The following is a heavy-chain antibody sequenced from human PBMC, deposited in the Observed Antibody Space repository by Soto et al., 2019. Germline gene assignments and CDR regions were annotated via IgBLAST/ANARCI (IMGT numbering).Heavy chain of an antibody. D-gene: IGHD2-8*01. J-gene: IGHJ4*02. V-gene: IGHV4-39*01. CDR2: FYYSGSP. Sequence: QLQLQESGPGLVKPSETLSLTCTVSGDSIRSSSHYWAWNRQPPGKGLEWIGGFYYSGSPYYNPSLKSRLTIFVDTSKNQLSLNLNSVTAADTAVYYCYINGYWGQGTLVTVSS. CDR3: YINGY. CDR1: GDSIRSSSHY.